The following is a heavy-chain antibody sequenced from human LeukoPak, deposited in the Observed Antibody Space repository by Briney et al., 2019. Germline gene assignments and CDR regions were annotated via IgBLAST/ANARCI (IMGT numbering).Heavy chain of an antibody. CDR2: IYYSGST. D-gene: IGHD6-13*01. CDR3: ARVGYSSSRSPTFVDV. CDR1: GGSISSSSYY. J-gene: IGHJ6*04. V-gene: IGHV4-39*07. Sequence: SETLSLTCTVSGGSISSSSYYWGWIRQPPGKGLEWIGSIYYSGSTYYNPSLKSRVTISVDTSKNQFSLKLSSVAAADTAVYYCARVGYSSSRSPTFVDVWGKGTTVTVSS.